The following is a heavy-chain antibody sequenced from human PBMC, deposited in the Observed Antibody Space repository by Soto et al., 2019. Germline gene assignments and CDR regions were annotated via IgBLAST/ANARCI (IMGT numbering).Heavy chain of an antibody. V-gene: IGHV1-69*13. CDR2: IIPIFGTA. CDR1: GCTFSSYA. D-gene: IGHD3-3*01. Sequence: SVKVSCKASGCTFSSYAISWVRQAPGQGLEWMGGIIPIFGTANYAQKFQGRVTITADESTSTAYMELSSLRSEDTAVYYCARDQGPYYDFWSGYSEYNWFDPWGQGTLVPVSS. J-gene: IGHJ5*02. CDR3: ARDQGPYYDFWSGYSEYNWFDP.